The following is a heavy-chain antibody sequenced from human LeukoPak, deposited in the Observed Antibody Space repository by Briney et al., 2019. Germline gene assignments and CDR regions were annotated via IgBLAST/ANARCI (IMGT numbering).Heavy chain of an antibody. Sequence: MPSDTLSLTCTVSGGPFVGYYWTWIRQPPGKGLEWIGEITHSGGGNYNPSLKSRVTISVDSSQNRFSLKVLSVTAADTAVYYCARRAGAPDFDVWGLGTLVSVSS. CDR1: GGPFVGYY. CDR2: ITHSGGG. J-gene: IGHJ4*02. D-gene: IGHD3-10*01. V-gene: IGHV4-34*01. CDR3: ARRAGAPDFDV.